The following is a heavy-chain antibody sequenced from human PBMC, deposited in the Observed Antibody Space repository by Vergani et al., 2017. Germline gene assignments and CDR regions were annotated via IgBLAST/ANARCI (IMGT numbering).Heavy chain of an antibody. CDR2: ISTYNYNT. CDR3: AKTIAAAEDYGMDV. D-gene: IGHD6-13*01. V-gene: IGHV1-18*01. CDR1: GYTFTSYD. J-gene: IGHJ6*02. Sequence: QVQLVQSGAEVKKPGASVKVSCKASGYTFTSYDISWVRQAPGQGLEWVGWISTYNYNTDYAQKLQGRVTMTTDTSTSTAYMELRSLRSDDTAVYYCAKTIAAAEDYGMDVWGQGTTVTVAS.